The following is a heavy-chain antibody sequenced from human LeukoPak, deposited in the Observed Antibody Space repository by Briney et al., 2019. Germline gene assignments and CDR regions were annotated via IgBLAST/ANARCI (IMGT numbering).Heavy chain of an antibody. CDR3: ARDIGPEYSSGFN. D-gene: IGHD2-8*02. CDR2: IYSGGST. CDR1: GFIVSSNY. J-gene: IGHJ4*02. V-gene: IGHV3-53*01. Sequence: GGSLRLSCAASGFIVSSNYMSWVRQAPGKGLEWVSVIYSGGSTYYADSVKGRFTISRDNSKNTLYLQMNSLRAEDTAVYYCARDIGPEYSSGFNWGQGTLVTVSS.